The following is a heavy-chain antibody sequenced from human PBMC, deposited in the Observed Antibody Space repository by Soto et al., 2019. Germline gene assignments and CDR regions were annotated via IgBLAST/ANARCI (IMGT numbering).Heavy chain of an antibody. J-gene: IGHJ4*02. CDR1: GFTFSSYA. CDR2: ISASGSTT. Sequence: EVQLLESGGGLVQPGGSLRLSCAASGFTFSSYAMSWVRQAPGKGLEWVSAISASGSTTYYSDSVKGRFTISRDNSKNTLYLQMNSLRAEDTAVYYCAKYRKSGSGWYWDYWGQGTLVTVSS. D-gene: IGHD6-19*01. V-gene: IGHV3-23*01. CDR3: AKYRKSGSGWYWDY.